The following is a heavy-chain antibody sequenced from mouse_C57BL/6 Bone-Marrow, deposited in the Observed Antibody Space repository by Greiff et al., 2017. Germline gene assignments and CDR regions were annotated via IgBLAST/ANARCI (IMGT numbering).Heavy chain of an antibody. V-gene: IGHV1-15*01. D-gene: IGHD2-4*01. CDR2: IDPETGGT. CDR3: TRNDYEWFAY. CDR1: GYTFTDYE. J-gene: IGHJ3*01. Sequence: QVQLQQSGAELVRPGASVTLSCKASGYTFTDYEMHWVKQTPVHGLEWIGAIDPETGGTAYNQKFKGKAILTADKSSSTAYMELRSLTSEDSAVYYCTRNDYEWFAYWGQGTLVTVSA.